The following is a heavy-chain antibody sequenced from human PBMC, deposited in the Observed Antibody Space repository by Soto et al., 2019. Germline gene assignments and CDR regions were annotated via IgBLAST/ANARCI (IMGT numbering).Heavy chain of an antibody. D-gene: IGHD3-10*01. CDR2: ISYDGNKK. Sequence: QVQLVESGGGVVQPGRSLRLSCTASGFTVSSHAMHWVRQAPGKGLEWVAVISYDGNKKYYADSVKGRLTISRDNSKNTLYLQMNSLRAEATAVYYCARDPYALYSGSGSYGDYWGQGTLVTVSS. CDR3: ARDPYALYSGSGSYGDY. CDR1: GFTVSSHA. J-gene: IGHJ4*02. V-gene: IGHV3-30-3*01.